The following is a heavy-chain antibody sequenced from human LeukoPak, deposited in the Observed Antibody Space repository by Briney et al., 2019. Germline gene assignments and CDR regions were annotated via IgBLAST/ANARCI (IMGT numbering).Heavy chain of an antibody. D-gene: IGHD6-6*01. J-gene: IGHJ4*02. Sequence: PGRSLRLSCAASGFTFSSYGMHWVRQAPGKGLEWVAVTWYDGSNKYYADSVKGRFTISRDNSKNTLYLQMNSLRAEDTAVYYCASGDSSSSGGPFDYWGQGTLVTVSS. CDR2: TWYDGSNK. V-gene: IGHV3-33*01. CDR3: ASGDSSSSGGPFDY. CDR1: GFTFSSYG.